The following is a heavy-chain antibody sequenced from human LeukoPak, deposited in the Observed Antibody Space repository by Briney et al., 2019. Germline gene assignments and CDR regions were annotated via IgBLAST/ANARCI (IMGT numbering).Heavy chain of an antibody. CDR1: RFTFSSYW. CDR3: ARDSPGLDSSGWYEYYYYYYGMDV. CDR2: IKQDGSEK. D-gene: IGHD6-19*01. J-gene: IGHJ6*02. V-gene: IGHV3-7*01. Sequence: GGSLRLSCAASRFTFSSYWMSWVRQAPGKGLEWVANIKQDGSEKYYVDSVKGRFTISRDNAKNSLYLQMNSLRAEDTAVYYCARDSPGLDSSGWYEYYYYYYGMDVWGQGTTVTVSS.